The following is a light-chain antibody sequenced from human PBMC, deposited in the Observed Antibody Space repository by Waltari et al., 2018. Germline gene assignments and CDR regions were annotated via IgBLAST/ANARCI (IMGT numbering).Light chain of an antibody. V-gene: IGKV1-13*02. J-gene: IGKJ1*01. CDR2: DAY. CDR3: QQFNSYPWT. Sequence: AIQLTQSPSPLSASVADRVTTTCRARHGLSSALAWYPQKPGKAPKPLVCDAYSLESGVPPRFSGSGSGTEFTLTISSLQPEDFATYYGQQFNSYPWTFGQGTKVEIK. CDR1: HGLSSA.